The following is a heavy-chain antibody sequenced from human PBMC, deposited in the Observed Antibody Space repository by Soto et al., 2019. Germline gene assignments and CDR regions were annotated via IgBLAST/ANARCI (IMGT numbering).Heavy chain of an antibody. Sequence: ASVQGSWDAAGYSFSSYYVHWVRQAPGQGLECMGFINPSSGSTSYAQKFQGRVTMTRDTSTSTVYMEVSSLRSEDTAVYYCAREMYTTRGSPFDDWGQSTLVTVSS. CDR2: INPSSGST. J-gene: IGHJ4*02. V-gene: IGHV1-46*01. CDR1: GYSFSSYY. D-gene: IGHD3-16*01. CDR3: AREMYTTRGSPFDD.